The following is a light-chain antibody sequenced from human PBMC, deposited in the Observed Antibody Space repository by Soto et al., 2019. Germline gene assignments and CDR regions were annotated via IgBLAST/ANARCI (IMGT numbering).Light chain of an antibody. V-gene: IGLV2-8*01. CDR1: SSDVGADSF. J-gene: IGLJ1*01. Sequence: QSVLAQPPSVSGSPGQSVSISCNGTSSDVGADSFVSWYQQHPGKAPKLMLYDVNKRPPGVPDRFFGSKSGNTASLTVSGLQAEDEADYYCVSFAGGTYVFGTGTKLTVL. CDR2: DVN. CDR3: VSFAGGTYV.